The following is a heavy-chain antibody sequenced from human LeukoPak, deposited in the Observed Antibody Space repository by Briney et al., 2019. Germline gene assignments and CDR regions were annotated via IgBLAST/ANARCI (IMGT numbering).Heavy chain of an antibody. CDR2: IKQDGSEK. D-gene: IGHD7-27*01. Sequence: GGSLRLSCAASGFTLSSYWMSWVRQAPGKGLEWVANIKQDGSEKYYVDSVKGRFTISRDNAKNSLYLQMNRLRVEDTAVYYCARDKLLGIPDYWGQGTLVTVSS. CDR3: ARDKLLGIPDY. J-gene: IGHJ4*02. V-gene: IGHV3-7*01. CDR1: GFTLSSYW.